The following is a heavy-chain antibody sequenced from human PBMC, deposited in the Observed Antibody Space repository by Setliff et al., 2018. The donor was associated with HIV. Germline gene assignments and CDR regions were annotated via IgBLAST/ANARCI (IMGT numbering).Heavy chain of an antibody. CDR2: IYHSGST. CDR3: ARSNYYGSGTPKGFDY. J-gene: IGHJ4*02. D-gene: IGHD3-10*01. Sequence: SETLSLTCTVSGGSISSSSYYWGWIRQPPGKGLEWIGEIYHSGSTNYNPSLKSRVTISLDKSKNQFSLKLSSATAADTAVYYCARSNYYGSGTPKGFDYWGQGTLVTVSS. CDR1: GGSISSSSYY. V-gene: IGHV4-39*07.